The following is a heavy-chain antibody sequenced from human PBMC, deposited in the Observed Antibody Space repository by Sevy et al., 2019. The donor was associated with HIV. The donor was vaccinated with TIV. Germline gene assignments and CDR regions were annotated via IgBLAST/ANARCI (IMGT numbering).Heavy chain of an antibody. CDR3: ARDHGYSNGWFPYYYYYGMDV. CDR2: IHYSGRT. Sequence: SETLSLTCSVSGGSISSDSYYWTWIRQHPGKGLEWIGYIHYSGRTYYNPSLKSRVTISLDTSKNQFSLRLRSVTAADTAVYYCARDHGYSNGWFPYYYYYGMDVWGPGTTVTVSS. V-gene: IGHV4-31*03. CDR1: GGSISSDSYY. D-gene: IGHD6-19*01. J-gene: IGHJ6*02.